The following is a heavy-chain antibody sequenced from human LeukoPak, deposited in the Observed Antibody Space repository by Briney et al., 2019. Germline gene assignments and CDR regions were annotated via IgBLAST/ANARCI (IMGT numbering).Heavy chain of an antibody. Sequence: PGGSLRLSCAASGFSFSRYAMSWVRQAPGKGLECVSTISGSGDSTYYADSVKGRFTISRDNSKNTLYLQMNSLRAEDTAVYYCAKSTVAGAFDYWGQGTLVTVSS. CDR2: ISGSGDST. D-gene: IGHD6-19*01. V-gene: IGHV3-23*01. CDR1: GFSFSRYA. J-gene: IGHJ4*02. CDR3: AKSTVAGAFDY.